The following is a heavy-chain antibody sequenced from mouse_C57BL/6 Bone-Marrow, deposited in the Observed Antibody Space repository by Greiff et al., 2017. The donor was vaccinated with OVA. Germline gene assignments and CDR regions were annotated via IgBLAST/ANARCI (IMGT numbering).Heavy chain of an antibody. Sequence: QVQLQQSGAELARPGASVKLSCKASGYTFTSYGISWVKQRTGQGLEWIGEIYPRSGNTYYNEKFKGKATLTADKSSSTAYMERRSLTSEDSAVYFCARGVYFDYWGQGTTLTVSS. V-gene: IGHV1-81*01. CDR2: IYPRSGNT. CDR1: GYTFTSYG. CDR3: ARGVYFDY. J-gene: IGHJ2*01.